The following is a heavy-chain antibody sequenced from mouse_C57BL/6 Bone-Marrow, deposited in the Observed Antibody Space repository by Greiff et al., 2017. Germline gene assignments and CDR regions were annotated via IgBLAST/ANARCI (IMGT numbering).Heavy chain of an antibody. Sequence: EVQLQQSGPELVKPGASVKISCKASGYTFTDYYMNWVKQSHGKSLEWIGDINPNNGGTSYNQKFKGKATLTVDKSSSTAYMELRSLTSEDSAVYYCARLKPNYYGKTYWGQGTTLTVSS. J-gene: IGHJ2*01. CDR3: ARLKPNYYGKTY. D-gene: IGHD1-1*01. CDR2: INPNNGGT. CDR1: GYTFTDYY. V-gene: IGHV1-26*01.